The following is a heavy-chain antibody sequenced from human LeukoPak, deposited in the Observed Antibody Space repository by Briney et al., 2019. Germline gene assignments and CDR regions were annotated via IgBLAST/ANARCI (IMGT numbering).Heavy chain of an antibody. CDR1: GFTFDDYA. V-gene: IGHV3-9*01. CDR2: ISWNSGSI. D-gene: IGHD6-13*01. Sequence: PGRSLRLSCAASGFTFDDYAMHWVRQAPGKGLEWVSGISWNSGSIGYADSVKGRFTISRDNAKNSLYLQMNSLRAEDTALYYCAKDIARAAGAPVDYWGQGTLVTVSS. J-gene: IGHJ4*02. CDR3: AKDIARAAGAPVDY.